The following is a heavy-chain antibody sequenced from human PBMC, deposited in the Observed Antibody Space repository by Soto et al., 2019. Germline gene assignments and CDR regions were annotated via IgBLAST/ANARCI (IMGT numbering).Heavy chain of an antibody. CDR2: IYYSGST. V-gene: IGHV4-39*01. J-gene: IGHJ6*02. Sequence: PSETLSLTCTVSGGSISSSSYYWGWIRQPPGKGLEWIGSIYYSGSTYYNPSLKSRVTISVDTSKNQFSLKLSSVTAADTAVYYCARHPYSSSWPREEGMDVCAQGTTVTVAS. CDR3: ARHPYSSSWPREEGMDV. D-gene: IGHD6-13*01. CDR1: GGSISSSSYY.